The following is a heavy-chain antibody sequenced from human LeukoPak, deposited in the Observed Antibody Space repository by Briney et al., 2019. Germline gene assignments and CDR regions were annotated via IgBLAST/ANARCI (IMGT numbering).Heavy chain of an antibody. CDR2: IWYDGSNK. D-gene: IGHD2-15*01. V-gene: IGHV3-33*01. CDR1: GYTFRSYC. CDR3: ARDDSWAFDI. Sequence: SLILSRAASGYTFRSYCVHWVRQAPGKGLEWVAVIWYDGSNKYYADSVKGRFTISRDNAKNSLYLQMNSLRDEDTAVYHCARDDSWAFDIWGEGAIDTVSS. J-gene: IGHJ3*02.